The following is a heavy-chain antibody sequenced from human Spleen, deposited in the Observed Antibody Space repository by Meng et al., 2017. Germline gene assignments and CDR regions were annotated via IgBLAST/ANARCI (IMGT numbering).Heavy chain of an antibody. J-gene: IGHJ4*02. CDR1: GYTFPDYW. V-gene: IGHV1-2*06. Sequence: SVKVSCKASGYTFPDYWLHWVRRAPGQGLEWMGRINPKSGDTHYAQRFQGRVTMTGDTSISTAYMELSGLRSDDTAMYYCARDEDISAAGKLFGDYWGQGTLVTVSS. CDR3: ARDEDISAAGKLFGDY. D-gene: IGHD6-25*01. CDR2: INPKSGDT.